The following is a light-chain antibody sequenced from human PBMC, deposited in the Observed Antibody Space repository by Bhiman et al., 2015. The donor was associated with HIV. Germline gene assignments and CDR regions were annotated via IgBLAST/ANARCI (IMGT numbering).Light chain of an antibody. CDR1: SGSIASNY. J-gene: IGLJ3*02. Sequence: NFMLTHALSLSESPGKTVTIYCTRSSGSIASNYVQWYHQRPGSSPTTVIYEDNQRPSGVPDRFSGSIDTSSNSASLTISGLKTEDEADYYCQSYDSNNQGVFGGGTKLTVL. CDR2: EDN. V-gene: IGLV6-57*01. CDR3: QSYDSNNQGV.